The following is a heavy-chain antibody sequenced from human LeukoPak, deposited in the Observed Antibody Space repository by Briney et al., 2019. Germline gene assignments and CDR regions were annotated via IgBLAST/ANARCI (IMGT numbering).Heavy chain of an antibody. Sequence: PAGPLSLPCPAPGGSTTSDYWSWTRQPPGKGLEWIGYIYSSGGTKYNSSLRSRVTISLDTSKRQFSLKLTSVTAADSAVYYCARALHSSGWPDYWGQGTLVTVSS. CDR3: ARALHSSGWPDY. V-gene: IGHV4-59*01. CDR1: GGSTTSDY. D-gene: IGHD6-19*01. CDR2: IYSSGGT. J-gene: IGHJ4*02.